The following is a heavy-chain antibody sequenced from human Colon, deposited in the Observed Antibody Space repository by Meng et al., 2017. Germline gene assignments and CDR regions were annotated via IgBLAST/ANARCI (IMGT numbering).Heavy chain of an antibody. V-gene: IGHV1-3*01. CDR1: GYSFTSYG. CDR3: ARDERGGPYYFDY. Sequence: QVQLVQSGAELQKPGASVKASCQASGYSFTSYGMHWLRQAPGQRPEWMGWIYPADGNRRYSQKFQDRLTITTDTFARTAYMELSSLRSEDTAVYFCARDERGGPYYFDYWGQGTLVTVSS. CDR2: IYPADGNR. J-gene: IGHJ4*02.